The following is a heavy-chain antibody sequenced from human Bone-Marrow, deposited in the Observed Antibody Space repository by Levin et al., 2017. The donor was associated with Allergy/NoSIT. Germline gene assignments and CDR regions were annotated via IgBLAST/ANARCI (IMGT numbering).Heavy chain of an antibody. CDR1: GFRFDSFA. V-gene: IGHV3-23*01. CDR2: ISGSGGSS. Sequence: GGSLRLSCAASGFRFDSFAMTWVREVPGRGLEWVSAISGSGGSSYYADSVKGRFTISRDNSKNTVYLEMNSLRDDDTAVYYCARESSSTSCCYFDNWGQGTLVTVSS. CDR3: ARESSSTSCCYFDN. D-gene: IGHD2-2*01. J-gene: IGHJ4*02.